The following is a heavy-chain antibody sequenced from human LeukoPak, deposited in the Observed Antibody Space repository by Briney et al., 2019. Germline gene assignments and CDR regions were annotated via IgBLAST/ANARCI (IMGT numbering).Heavy chain of an antibody. J-gene: IGHJ5*02. D-gene: IGHD3-22*01. CDR3: TTALSHYYDSSGYYTRFDP. CDR1: GFTFSSYA. CDR2: ISGSGGST. Sequence: GGSLRLSCAASGFTFSSYAMSWVRQAPGKGLEWVSAISGSGGSTYYADSVKGRFTISRDNSKNTLYLQMNSLKTEDTAVYYCTTALSHYYDSSGYYTRFDPWGQGTLVTVSS. V-gene: IGHV3-23*01.